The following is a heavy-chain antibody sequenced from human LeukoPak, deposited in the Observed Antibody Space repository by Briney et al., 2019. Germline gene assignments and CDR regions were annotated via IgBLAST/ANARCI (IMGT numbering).Heavy chain of an antibody. CDR1: GFTFSSYG. J-gene: IGHJ4*02. CDR2: INWNGGST. CDR3: ARDHQEYCSGGSCSNYDC. D-gene: IGHD2-15*01. Sequence: GGTLRLSCAASGFTFSSYGMSWVRQAPGKGLEWVSGINWNGGSTGYADSVKGRFTISRDNAKNSLYLQMNSLRAEDTAVYYCARDHQEYCSGGSCSNYDCWGQGTLVTVSS. V-gene: IGHV3-20*04.